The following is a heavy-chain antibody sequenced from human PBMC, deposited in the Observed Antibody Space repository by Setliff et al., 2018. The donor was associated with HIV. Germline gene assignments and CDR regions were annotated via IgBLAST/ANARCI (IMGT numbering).Heavy chain of an antibody. CDR1: GGSISNYY. CDR3: ARHAPYPPWAYYYYMDV. CDR2: IYYTGST. Sequence: SETLSLTCTVSGGSISNYYWSWIRQPPGKGLEWIGYIYYTGSTNYDPSLKSRVTISLDTSKDQFSLKLSSVTAADTAVYYCARHAPYPPWAYYYYMDVWGKGTTVTVSS. D-gene: IGHD3-16*01. V-gene: IGHV4-59*08. J-gene: IGHJ6*03.